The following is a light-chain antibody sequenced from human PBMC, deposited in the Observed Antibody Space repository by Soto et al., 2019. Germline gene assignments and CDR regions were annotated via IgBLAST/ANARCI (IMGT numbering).Light chain of an antibody. CDR1: SSNIGASFD. CDR2: DNT. V-gene: IGLV1-40*01. J-gene: IGLJ2*01. CDR3: QSFDSSLNISI. Sequence: QPVLTQPPSVSGAPGQRVTISCTGRSSNIGASFDVHWYRHLPGTAPKLLIYDNTNRPSGVPDRFSGSKSGTSASLAITGLLADDEADYYCQSFDSSLNISILGGGTKLTVL.